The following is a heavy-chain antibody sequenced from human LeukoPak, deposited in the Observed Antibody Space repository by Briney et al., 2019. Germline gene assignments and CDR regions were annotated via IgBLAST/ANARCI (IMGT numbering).Heavy chain of an antibody. CDR3: ARVAVAGFIASWFDP. V-gene: IGHV1-3*01. D-gene: IGHD6-19*01. Sequence: ASVKVSCKASGYTFTSYAMHWVRQAPGQRLEWMGWINAGNGNTKYSQKFQGRVTITRDTSASTAYMELSSLRSEDTAVYYCARVAVAGFIASWFDPWGQGTLVTVSS. CDR2: INAGNGNT. CDR1: GYTFTSYA. J-gene: IGHJ5*02.